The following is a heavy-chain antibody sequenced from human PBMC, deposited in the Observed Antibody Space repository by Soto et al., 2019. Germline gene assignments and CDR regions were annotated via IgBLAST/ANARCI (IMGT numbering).Heavy chain of an antibody. CDR1: GYTFTSYG. D-gene: IGHD2-2*01. J-gene: IGHJ6*03. V-gene: IGHV1-18*01. CDR3: ARGVVVVPAAMPRHYYYYYMDV. Sequence: ASVKVSCKASGYTFTSYGISWVRQAPGQGLEWMGWISAYNGNTNYAQKLQGRVTMTTDTSTSTAYMELRSLRSDDTAVYYCARGVVVVPAAMPRHYYYYYMDVWGKGTTVTVSS. CDR2: ISAYNGNT.